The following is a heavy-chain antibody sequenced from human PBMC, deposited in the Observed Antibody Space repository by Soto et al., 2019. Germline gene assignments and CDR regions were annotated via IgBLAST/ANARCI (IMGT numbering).Heavy chain of an antibody. D-gene: IGHD1-1*01. J-gene: IGHJ5*02. Sequence: SETLSLTCTVSGGSISSYYWSWIRQPPGKGLEWIGYIYYSGSTNYNPSLKSRVTISVDTSKNQFSLKLSSVTAADTAVYYCARSKSTTRERVHWFDPWGQGTLVTVSS. CDR3: ARSKSTTRERVHWFDP. V-gene: IGHV4-59*01. CDR2: IYYSGST. CDR1: GGSISSYY.